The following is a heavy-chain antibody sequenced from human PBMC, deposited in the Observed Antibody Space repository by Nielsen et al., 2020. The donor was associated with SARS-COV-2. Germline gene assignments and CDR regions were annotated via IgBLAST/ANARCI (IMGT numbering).Heavy chain of an antibody. J-gene: IGHJ3*02. CDR1: GFPFSSYE. CDR3: ARESVTGTDAFDI. D-gene: IGHD6-19*01. V-gene: IGHV3-48*03. Sequence: GESLKISCAASGFPFSSYEMNWVRQAPVKALEWLSYIGGNSRNIFYADSVKGRFTISRDNAENSLSLQMNSLRAEDTAVYYCARESVTGTDAFDIWGQGTVVTVSS. CDR2: IGGNSRNI.